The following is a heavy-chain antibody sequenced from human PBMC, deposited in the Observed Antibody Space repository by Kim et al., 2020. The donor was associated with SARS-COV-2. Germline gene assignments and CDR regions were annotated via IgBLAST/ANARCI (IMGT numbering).Heavy chain of an antibody. Sequence: ASVKVSCKASGYTFTIYGISWVRQAPGQGLEWMGWISAYNGNTNYAQKLQGRVTMTTDTSTSTAYMELRSLRSDDTAVYYCARDGYYYDSSGYPTFDYWGQGTLVTVSS. V-gene: IGHV1-18*01. CDR1: GYTFTIYG. CDR2: ISAYNGNT. D-gene: IGHD3-22*01. CDR3: ARDGYYYDSSGYPTFDY. J-gene: IGHJ4*02.